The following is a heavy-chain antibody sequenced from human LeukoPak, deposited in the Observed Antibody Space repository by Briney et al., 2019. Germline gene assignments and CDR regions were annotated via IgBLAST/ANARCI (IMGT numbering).Heavy chain of an antibody. D-gene: IGHD3-22*01. CDR2: IYSGGST. V-gene: IGHV3-53*01. Sequence: GGSLRLSCAASGLTVSSNYMSWVRQAPGKGLEWVSVIYSGGSTFYADSVKGRFTISRDNSRNTLYLQMNSLRGEDTAVYYCAKARRDYYDSSGYYDFDYWGQGTLVTVSS. CDR1: GLTVSSNY. J-gene: IGHJ4*02. CDR3: AKARRDYYDSSGYYDFDY.